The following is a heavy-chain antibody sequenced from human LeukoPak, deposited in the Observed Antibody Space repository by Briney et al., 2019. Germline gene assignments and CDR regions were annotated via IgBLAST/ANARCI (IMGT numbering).Heavy chain of an antibody. J-gene: IGHJ3*02. V-gene: IGHV5-51*01. CDR2: IYPEDSDT. CDR1: GYNFPTYW. CDR3: ARSIVGAADDAFDI. D-gene: IGHD2-15*01. Sequence: GESLKISCQGSGYNFPTYWIGWVRQMPGKGLEWMGIIYPEDSDTRYGPSSQGQVTISADKSKITAYLQWSSLKASDTAIYYCARSIVGAADDAFDIWGQGTVVIVSA.